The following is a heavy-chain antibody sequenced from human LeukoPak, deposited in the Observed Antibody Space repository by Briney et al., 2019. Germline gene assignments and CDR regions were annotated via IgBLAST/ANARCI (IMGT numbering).Heavy chain of an antibody. CDR2: ISAYNGNT. V-gene: IGHV1-18*01. CDR3: ARDFFAWYDSSGSIMEIEISDY. J-gene: IGHJ4*02. CDR1: GYTFTSYG. Sequence: ASVKVSCKASGYTFTSYGISWVRQAPGQGLEWMGWISAYNGNTNYAQKLQGRVTMTTDTSTSTAYMELRSLRSDDTAVYYCARDFFAWYDSSGSIMEIEISDYWGQGTLVTVSS. D-gene: IGHD3-22*01.